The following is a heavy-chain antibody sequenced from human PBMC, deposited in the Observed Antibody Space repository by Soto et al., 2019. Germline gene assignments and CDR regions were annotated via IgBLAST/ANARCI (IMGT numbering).Heavy chain of an antibody. CDR2: INAANGNT. Sequence: ASVKVSCKASGYIFANYAIHWVRQAPGQRLEWMGWINAANGNTKYSQKFQDRVTITRDTSATTAYVELSSLTSEDTAVYYCARGPYTGALYPLKGEYWGQGTPVTVSS. CDR1: GYIFANYA. D-gene: IGHD6-19*01. V-gene: IGHV1-3*01. J-gene: IGHJ4*02. CDR3: ARGPYTGALYPLKGEY.